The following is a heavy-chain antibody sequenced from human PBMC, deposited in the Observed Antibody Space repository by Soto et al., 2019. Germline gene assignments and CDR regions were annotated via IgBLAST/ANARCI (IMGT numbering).Heavy chain of an antibody. Sequence: QVQLQESGPGLVKPSQTLSLTCTVSGGSISSGTYHWSWIRQHPGKGLEWIGYIYYSGSTYYNPSLKSRVTISVDTSKNQFSLGLSSVTAADTAVYYCAREMNYYDTSGDSYFDYWGQGTLVTVSS. CDR3: AREMNYYDTSGDSYFDY. CDR2: IYYSGST. J-gene: IGHJ4*02. CDR1: GGSISSGTYH. V-gene: IGHV4-31*03. D-gene: IGHD3-22*01.